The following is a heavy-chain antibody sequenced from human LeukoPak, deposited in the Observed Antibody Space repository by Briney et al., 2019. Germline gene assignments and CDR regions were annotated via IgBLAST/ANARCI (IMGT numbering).Heavy chain of an antibody. V-gene: IGHV3-30-3*01. Sequence: PGGSLRLSCAGSGFTFGNYAIHWARQAPGKGLEWLSLISFEGSNVHYADSVKDRFTISRDNSKNTLYLQMNSLRAEDTAVYYCAKDSGAGGFFDYWGQGTLVTVSS. CDR3: AKDSGAGGFFDY. CDR2: ISFEGSNV. J-gene: IGHJ4*02. CDR1: GFTFGNYA. D-gene: IGHD3-16*01.